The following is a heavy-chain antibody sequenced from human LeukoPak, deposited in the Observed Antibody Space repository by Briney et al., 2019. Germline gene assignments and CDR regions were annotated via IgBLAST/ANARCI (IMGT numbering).Heavy chain of an antibody. D-gene: IGHD3-22*01. J-gene: IGHJ6*03. CDR2: IYYSGST. CDR1: GGSIGSYY. Sequence: SETLSLTCTVSGGSIGSYYWSWIRQPPGKGLEWIGYIYYSGSTNYNPSLKSRVTISVDTSKNQFSLKLSSVTAADTAVYYCARGDSSGYYLNYYYYYYMDVWGKGTTVTISS. CDR3: ARGDSSGYYLNYYYYYYMDV. V-gene: IGHV4-59*01.